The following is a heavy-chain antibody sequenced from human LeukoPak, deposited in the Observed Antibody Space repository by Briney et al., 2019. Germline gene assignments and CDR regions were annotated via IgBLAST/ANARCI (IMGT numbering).Heavy chain of an antibody. V-gene: IGHV1-2*02. J-gene: IGHJ3*02. Sequence: ASVKVSCKASGYTFTGYYMHWVRQAPGQGLEWMGWINPNSGGTNYAQKFQGRVTMTRVTSISTAYMELSRLRSDDTAVYYCASVKYFDWLLDGNAFDIWGQGTMVTVSS. CDR1: GYTFTGYY. CDR3: ASVKYFDWLLDGNAFDI. CDR2: INPNSGGT. D-gene: IGHD3-9*01.